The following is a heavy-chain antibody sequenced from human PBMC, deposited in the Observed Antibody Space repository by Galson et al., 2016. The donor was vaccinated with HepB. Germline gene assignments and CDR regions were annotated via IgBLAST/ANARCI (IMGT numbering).Heavy chain of an antibody. J-gene: IGHJ4*02. D-gene: IGHD5-18*01. CDR3: AKVLSNTLMVTDY. CDR2: ISAGGAYT. CDR1: GFTFRSYA. Sequence: SLRLSCAASGFTFRSYAMSWVRQAPGKGLEWVSAISAGGAYTYYADSVKGRFTIARDNFRKTLYLEMNSLRNEDTAIYYCAKVLSNTLMVTDYWGQGTLVTVSS. V-gene: IGHV3-23*01.